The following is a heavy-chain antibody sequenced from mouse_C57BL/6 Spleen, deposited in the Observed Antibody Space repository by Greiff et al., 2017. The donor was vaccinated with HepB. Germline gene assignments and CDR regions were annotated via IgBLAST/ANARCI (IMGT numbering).Heavy chain of an antibody. D-gene: IGHD1-1*02. V-gene: IGHV5-9-1*02. Sequence: EVNLVESGEGLVKPGGSLKLSCAASGFTFSSYAMSWVRQTPEKRLEWVAYISSGGDYIYYADTVKGRFTISRDNARNTLYLQMSSLKSEDTAMYYCTRAGWQYWYFDVWGTGTTVTVSS. CDR2: ISSGGDYI. J-gene: IGHJ1*03. CDR1: GFTFSSYA. CDR3: TRAGWQYWYFDV.